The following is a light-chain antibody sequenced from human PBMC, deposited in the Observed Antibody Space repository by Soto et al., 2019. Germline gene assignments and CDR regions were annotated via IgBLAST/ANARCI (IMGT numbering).Light chain of an antibody. Sequence: QSALTQPASVSGAPGQSITISGTEPRGDFGAYNYVSWYQQHPGKAPKPNIYGVNNRPSGVSNRFSGSKSANTASLTISGLQLEDEADYHCSSYTGGSTYWIFGGGTKLTVL. CDR3: SSYTGGSTYWI. CDR1: RGDFGAYNY. CDR2: GVN. V-gene: IGLV2-14*01. J-gene: IGLJ3*02.